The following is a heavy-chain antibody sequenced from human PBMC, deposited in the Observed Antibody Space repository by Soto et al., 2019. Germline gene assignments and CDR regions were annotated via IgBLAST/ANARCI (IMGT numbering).Heavy chain of an antibody. Sequence: QVQLVQSGAEVKKPGASVKVSCKASGYTFTSYGISWVRQAPGQGLEWMGWISAYNGNTNYAQKLQGRVTMTTDTSASTAYMELRSLRSDDTAVYYCERDGDSSGSYYAQSGGGWFDPWGQGTLVTVSS. J-gene: IGHJ5*02. D-gene: IGHD3-22*01. CDR2: ISAYNGNT. CDR1: GYTFTSYG. CDR3: ERDGDSSGSYYAQSGGGWFDP. V-gene: IGHV1-18*01.